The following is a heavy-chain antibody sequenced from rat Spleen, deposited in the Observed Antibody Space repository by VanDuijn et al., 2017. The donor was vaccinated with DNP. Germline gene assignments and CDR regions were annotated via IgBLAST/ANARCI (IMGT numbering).Heavy chain of an antibody. Sequence: QVQLKESGPGLVQPSQTLSLTCTVSGFSLTSYNVHWVRQPPGKGLEWMGVIWTGGSTAYNSLLKSRLSISRDTSKSQVFLKRNSLQTEDTATYDCARGGLPGSYKGVMDAWGQGASVTVSS. D-gene: IGHD1-4*01. CDR1: GFSLTSYN. V-gene: IGHV2-30*01. J-gene: IGHJ4*01. CDR2: IWTGGST. CDR3: ARGGLPGSYKGVMDA.